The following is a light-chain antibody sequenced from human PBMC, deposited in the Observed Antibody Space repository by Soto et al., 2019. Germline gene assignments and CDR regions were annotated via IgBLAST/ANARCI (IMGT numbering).Light chain of an antibody. CDR3: QQYGTSPFT. V-gene: IGKV3-20*01. CDR2: GAS. CDR1: QSVAYTY. J-gene: IGKJ3*01. Sequence: EIVLTQSPATLSLSPGERATLSCRARQSVAYTYLAWFQQKPGQAPRLLIYGASNRATGIPDRFSGSESGTDFTLTISRLEPEDFAVYYCQQYGTSPFTFGPWTKVDIK.